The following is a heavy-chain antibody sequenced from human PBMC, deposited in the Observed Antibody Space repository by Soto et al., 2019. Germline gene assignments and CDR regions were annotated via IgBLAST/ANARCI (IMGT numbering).Heavy chain of an antibody. D-gene: IGHD3-3*01. CDR2: IFSNDEK. J-gene: IGHJ6*02. CDR1: GFSLSNARMG. CDR3: ARIHGARGRITIVGVVTTYYYYGMDV. Sequence: SGPTLVNPIETLTLTCTVSGFSLSNARMGVSWIRQPPGKALEWLAHIFSNDEKSYSTSLKSRLTISKDTSKSQVVLTMTNMDPVDTATYYCARIHGARGRITIVGVVTTYYYYGMDVWGQGTTVTVSS. V-gene: IGHV2-26*01.